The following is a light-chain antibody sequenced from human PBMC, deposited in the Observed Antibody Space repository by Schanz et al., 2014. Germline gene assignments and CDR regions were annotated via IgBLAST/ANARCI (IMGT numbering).Light chain of an antibody. V-gene: IGKV4-1*01. CDR1: QSVLYSSSRQNY. CDR2: WAS. CDR3: QQYYSIPLT. J-gene: IGKJ4*01. Sequence: DIVMTQSPDSLAVSLGERAIINCKSSQSVLYSSSRQNYLAWYQQKPGQPPKLLIYWASTRESGVPDRFSGSGSGTDFTLTISSLQAEDVAVYYCQQYYSIPLTFGGGTKVEIK.